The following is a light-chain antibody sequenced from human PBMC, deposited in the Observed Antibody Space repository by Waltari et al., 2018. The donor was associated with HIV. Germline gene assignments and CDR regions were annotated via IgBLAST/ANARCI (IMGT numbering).Light chain of an antibody. J-gene: IGLJ2*01. Sequence: QSALTQPASVSGSPGQSITIPCTGTSSDVGSYNLVSWYQQHPGKAPKIMIYEVSKRPSVVSNRFSGSKSGNTASLTISGLQAEDEADYYCCSYAGSSTFVVFGGGTKLTVL. CDR3: CSYAGSSTFVV. CDR1: SSDVGSYNL. CDR2: EVS. V-gene: IGLV2-23*02.